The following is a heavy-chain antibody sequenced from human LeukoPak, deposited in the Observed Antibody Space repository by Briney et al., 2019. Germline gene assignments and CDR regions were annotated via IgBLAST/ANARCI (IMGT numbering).Heavy chain of an antibody. V-gene: IGHV4-34*01. CDR2: INHSGST. CDR3: ARNGIAAADPENYYYYYMDV. CDR1: GGSFSGYY. D-gene: IGHD6-13*01. Sequence: PSETLSLTCAVYGGSFSGYYWSWIRQPPGKGLEWIGEINHSGSTNYNPSLKSRVTISVDTSKNQLSLKLSSVTAADTAVYYCARNGIAAADPENYYYYYMDVWGKGTTVTVSS. J-gene: IGHJ6*03.